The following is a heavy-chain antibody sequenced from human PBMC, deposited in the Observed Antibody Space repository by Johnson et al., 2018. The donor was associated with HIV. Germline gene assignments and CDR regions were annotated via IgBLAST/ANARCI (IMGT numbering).Heavy chain of an antibody. J-gene: IGHJ3*01. D-gene: IGHD1-1*01. CDR1: GFSFDAYA. CDR2: LRWNSDNI. V-gene: IGHV3-9*01. CDR3: AKGSTLWNPRLGDAFDF. Sequence: EVQLVESGGGLVQPGRSLRLFCAASGFSFDAYAMYWVRKVPGKGLEWVSGLRWNSDNIAYGDSVKGRFTISRDNVKNSLYLQMNSLTAEDTALYYCAKGSTLWNPRLGDAFDFWGQGTLVTVSS.